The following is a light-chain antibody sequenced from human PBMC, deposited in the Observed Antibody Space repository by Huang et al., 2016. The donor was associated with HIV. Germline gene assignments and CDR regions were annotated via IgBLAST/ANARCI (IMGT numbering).Light chain of an antibody. CDR1: QTVSSK. Sequence: EVLMTQSPATLSVSPGERATLSCRASQTVSSKLAWYQQKTGQAPRLLIYGASTRATGIPARFSGSGSETEFTLTISRLQSEDFAVYYCQQYDDWPPMYTFGQGTKLEIK. CDR3: QQYDDWPPMYT. J-gene: IGKJ2*01. V-gene: IGKV3-15*01. CDR2: GAS.